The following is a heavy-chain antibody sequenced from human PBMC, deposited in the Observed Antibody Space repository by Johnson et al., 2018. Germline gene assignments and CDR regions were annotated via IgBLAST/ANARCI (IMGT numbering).Heavy chain of an antibody. CDR3: ARLRAVTGGDYYHYMDD. CDR2: MNPNSGNT. J-gene: IGHJ6*03. D-gene: IGHD1-14*01. CDR1: GYTFTSYD. Sequence: QVQLVESGAEVKKPGASVKVSCKASGYTFTSYDINWVRQATGQGLEWMGWMNPNSGNTGYAQKFQGRVTMTRNTSISTAYMELSSLRSEDTAVYYCARLRAVTGGDYYHYMDDWGKGTTVTVSS. V-gene: IGHV1-8*01.